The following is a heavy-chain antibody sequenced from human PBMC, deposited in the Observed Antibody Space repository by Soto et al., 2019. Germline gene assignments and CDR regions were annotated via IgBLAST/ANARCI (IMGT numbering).Heavy chain of an antibody. CDR1: GFTFSNAW. Sequence: GGSLRLSCAASGFTFSNAWMTWVRQAPGKGLEWVGHIKSNTDGGTTDYAAPVKGRFTISRDDSENTLYLQMNSLTTEDTAVYYCTPGKIPTDYWGQGTLVTVSS. J-gene: IGHJ4*02. V-gene: IGHV3-15*01. CDR2: IKSNTDGGTT. D-gene: IGHD2-2*02. CDR3: TPGKIPTDY.